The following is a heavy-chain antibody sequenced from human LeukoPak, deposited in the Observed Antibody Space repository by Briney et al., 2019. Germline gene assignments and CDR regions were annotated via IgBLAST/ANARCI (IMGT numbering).Heavy chain of an antibody. D-gene: IGHD1-26*01. CDR3: AREESYSGSFAL. CDR1: GFTFSNAW. V-gene: IGHV3-21*01. Sequence: PGGSLRLSCAASGFTFSNAWMNWVRQAPGKGLEWVSSISSSSSYIYYADSVKGRFTISRDNAKNSLYLQMNSLRAEDTAVYYCAREESYSGSFALWGQGTLVTVSS. CDR2: ISSSSSYI. J-gene: IGHJ4*02.